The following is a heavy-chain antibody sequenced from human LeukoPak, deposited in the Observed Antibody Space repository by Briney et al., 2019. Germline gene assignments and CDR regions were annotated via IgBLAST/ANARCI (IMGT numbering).Heavy chain of an antibody. J-gene: IGHJ6*04. CDR2: IYYSGST. Sequence: SETLSLTCTVSGGSISSYYWSWIRQPPGKGLEWIGYIYYSGSTNYNPSLKSRVTISVDTSKNQFSLKLSSVTAADTAVYYCASGYGDYYGMDVWGKGTTVTVPS. V-gene: IGHV4-59*01. D-gene: IGHD4-17*01. CDR3: ASGYGDYYGMDV. CDR1: GGSISSYY.